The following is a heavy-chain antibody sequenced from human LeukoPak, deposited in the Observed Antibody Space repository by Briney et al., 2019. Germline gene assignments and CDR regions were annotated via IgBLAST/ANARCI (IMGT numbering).Heavy chain of an antibody. V-gene: IGHV3-11*04. Sequence: PGGSLRLSCAASGFTFSNAWMSWVRQAPGKGLEWVSYIGSSGSPIYYADSVKGRFTISRDNAKNSLCLQMSSLRAEDTAVYYCARELAVSGTGVGDYWGQGTLVTVSS. J-gene: IGHJ4*02. CDR2: IGSSGSPI. D-gene: IGHD2-8*02. CDR3: ARELAVSGTGVGDY. CDR1: GFTFSNAW.